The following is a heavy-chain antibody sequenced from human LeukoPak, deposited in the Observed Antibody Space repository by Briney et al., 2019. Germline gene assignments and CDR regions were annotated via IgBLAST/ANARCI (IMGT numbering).Heavy chain of an antibody. CDR2: MNPNSGNT. V-gene: IGHV1-8*03. Sequence: ASVKVSCKASGYTFTSYYMHWVRQATGQGLEWMGWMNPNSGNTGYAQKFQGRVTITRNTSISTAYMELSSLRSEDTAVYYCARGSSRPPHLFTIFGVVKYYYLDYWGQGTLVTVSS. CDR1: GYTFTSYY. CDR3: ARGSSRPPHLFTIFGVVKYYYLDY. D-gene: IGHD3-3*01. J-gene: IGHJ4*02.